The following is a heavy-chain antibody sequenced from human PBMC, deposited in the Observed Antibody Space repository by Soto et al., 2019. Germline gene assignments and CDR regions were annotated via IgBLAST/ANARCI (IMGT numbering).Heavy chain of an antibody. V-gene: IGHV3-30-3*01. Sequence: QVQLVESGGGVVQPGRSLRLSCAASGFTFSSYAMHWVRQAPGKGLEWVAVISYDGSNKYYADSVKGRFTISRDNSKNTLYLQMNSLRAEDPAVYYCAREGERWPLGYFDYWGQGTLVTVSS. D-gene: IGHD3-16*01. CDR1: GFTFSSYA. CDR3: AREGERWPLGYFDY. CDR2: ISYDGSNK. J-gene: IGHJ4*02.